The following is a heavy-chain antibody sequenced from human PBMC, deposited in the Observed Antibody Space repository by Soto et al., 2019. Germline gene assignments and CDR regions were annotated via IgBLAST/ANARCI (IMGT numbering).Heavy chain of an antibody. J-gene: IGHJ6*02. D-gene: IGHD2-21*02. V-gene: IGHV2-5*02. Sequence: QITLKESGPTLVKPTQTLTLTCTFSGLSLSTTGVGVGWIRQPPGKALEWLALIYWGDDKRYSPSLKSRLTSTXDXSXNXXVLTMTNMDPVDTATYYCVQSRCGGDCLQSYSSHSYYGLDVWGQGTTVTVSS. CDR2: IYWGDDK. CDR1: GLSLSTTGVG. CDR3: VQSRCGGDCLQSYSSHSYYGLDV.